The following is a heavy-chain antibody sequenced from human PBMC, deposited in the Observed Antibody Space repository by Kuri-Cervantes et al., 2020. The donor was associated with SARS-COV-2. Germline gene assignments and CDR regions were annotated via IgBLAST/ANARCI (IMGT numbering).Heavy chain of an antibody. V-gene: IGHV1-8*03. CDR3: ARGGAHDAFDI. CDR1: GYTFTSYD. D-gene: IGHD3-10*01. J-gene: IGHJ3*02. CDR2: MSPNSGNT. Sequence: ASVKVSCKASGYTFTSYDINWVRQATGQGLEWMGWMSPNSGNTGYAQKFQGRVTITRNTSISTAYMELSSLRPEDTAVYYCARGGAHDAFDIWGQGTMVTVSS.